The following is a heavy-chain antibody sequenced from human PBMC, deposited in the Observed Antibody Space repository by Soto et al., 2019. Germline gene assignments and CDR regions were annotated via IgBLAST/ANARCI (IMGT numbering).Heavy chain of an antibody. J-gene: IGHJ4*02. CDR2: ISRYGDIT. CDR3: AKDRYLDHDSRGYLFDN. CDR1: GVTFNIYA. Sequence: EVQLLESGGDLIQPGGSLRLSCAASGVTFNIYAMTWVRQAPGKGLEWVSAISRYGDITYYADSVEGRFTTSRDNSKNTLYLQMNSLRAEDTAVYYCAKDRYLDHDSRGYLFDNWGQGTLVTVSS. D-gene: IGHD3-22*01. V-gene: IGHV3-23*01.